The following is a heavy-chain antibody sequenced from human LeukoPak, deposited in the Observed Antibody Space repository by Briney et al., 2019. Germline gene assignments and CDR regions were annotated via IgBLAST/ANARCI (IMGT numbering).Heavy chain of an antibody. CDR3: TTYYYGSGSLIPRDY. Sequence: NAGGSLRLSCAASGFTFSNAWMSWDRQAPGKGLKWVGRIKSKTDGGTTDYAAPVKGRFTISRDDSKNTLYLQMNSLKTEDTAVYYCTTYYYGSGSLIPRDYWGQGILVTVSS. CDR1: GFTFSNAW. V-gene: IGHV3-15*01. CDR2: IKSKTDGGTT. J-gene: IGHJ4*02. D-gene: IGHD3-10*01.